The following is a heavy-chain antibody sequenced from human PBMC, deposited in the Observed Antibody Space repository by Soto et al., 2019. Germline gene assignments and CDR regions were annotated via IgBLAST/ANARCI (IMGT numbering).Heavy chain of an antibody. V-gene: IGHV3-23*01. D-gene: IGHD2-15*01. CDR2: ISGSGGST. J-gene: IGHJ5*02. CDR1: GFTFSSYA. CDR3: AKGDDCSGGSCYSAWFDP. Sequence: PGGSLRLSCAASGFTFSSYAMSWVRQAPGKGLEWVSAISGSGGSTYYADSVKGRFTISRDNSKNTLYLQMNSLRAEDTAVYYCAKGDDCSGGSCYSAWFDPWGQGTLVTVSS.